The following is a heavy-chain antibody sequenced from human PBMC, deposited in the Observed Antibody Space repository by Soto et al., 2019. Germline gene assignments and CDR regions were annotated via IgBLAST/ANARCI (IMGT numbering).Heavy chain of an antibody. D-gene: IGHD6-13*01. CDR1: GYSFTSYW. V-gene: IGHV5-51*01. Sequence: PGESLKISCNGSGYSFTSYWIGWVRQMPWKGLEWMGIIYPGDSDTRYSPSFQGQVTISADKSISTAYLQWSSLKASDTAMYYCATSSTAQYSSSWYRTDYYYGMDVWGQGTTVTVSS. CDR2: IYPGDSDT. CDR3: ATSSTAQYSSSWYRTDYYYGMDV. J-gene: IGHJ6*02.